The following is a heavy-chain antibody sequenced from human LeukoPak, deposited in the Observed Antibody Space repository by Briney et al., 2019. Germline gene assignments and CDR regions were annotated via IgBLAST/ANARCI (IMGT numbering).Heavy chain of an antibody. D-gene: IGHD2-8*01. CDR1: GFTFSTYG. V-gene: IGHV3-30*02. CDR2: IRYDGSEK. CDR3: AKDLIVLMVYAIPAFDI. Sequence: GGSLRLSCEASGFTFSTYGMHWVRQAPGKGLEWVAYIRYDGSEKYYVDSVKGRFTISRDNSKNTLYLQMNSLRAEDTAVYYCAKDLIVLMVYAIPAFDIWGQGTMVTVSS. J-gene: IGHJ3*02.